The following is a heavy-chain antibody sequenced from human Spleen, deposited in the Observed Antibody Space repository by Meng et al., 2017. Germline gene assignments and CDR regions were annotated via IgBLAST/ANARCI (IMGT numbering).Heavy chain of an antibody. CDR3: AKVYYASSLVYYYGTDV. J-gene: IGHJ6*02. CDR1: GFTFSSYA. CDR2: ISGSGGST. Sequence: GGSLRLSCAASGFTFSSYAMSWVRQAPGKGLEWVSAISGSGGSTYYADSVKGRFTISRDNSKNTLYLQMNSLRAEDTAVYYCAKVYYASSLVYYYGTDVWGQGTTVTVSS. V-gene: IGHV3-23*01. D-gene: IGHD3-22*01.